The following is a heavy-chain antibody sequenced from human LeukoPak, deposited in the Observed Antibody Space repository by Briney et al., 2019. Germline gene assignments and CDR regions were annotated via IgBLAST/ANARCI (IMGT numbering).Heavy chain of an antibody. CDR1: GYTFTDYY. D-gene: IGHD2-8*02. J-gene: IGHJ4*02. CDR3: TRDWSGVHCTGGRCLSFDF. CDR2: INPNSGGA. Sequence: ASVQVSCKASGYTFTDYYMHWVRQAPGQGLDWMGRINPNSGGANYAQKFYARVTMTRDTSISTAYMELSRLRSDDTAVYYCTRDWSGVHCTGGRCLSFDFWGQGALIIVSS. V-gene: IGHV1-2*06.